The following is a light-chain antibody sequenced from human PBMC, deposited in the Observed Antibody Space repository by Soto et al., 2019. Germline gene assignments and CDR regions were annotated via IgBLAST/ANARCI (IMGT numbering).Light chain of an antibody. CDR1: QSISNNF. CDR2: GAS. CDR3: QQYGGSPPT. Sequence: EIVLTQSPGTLSLSPGESAALSCRASQSISNNFLAWYQRKPGQAPRLLIYGASYRATDIPYRFSGSGYGTDFTLTITRLEPDYFAVYYCQQYGGSPPTFGQGTTVEVK. V-gene: IGKV3-20*01. J-gene: IGKJ1*01.